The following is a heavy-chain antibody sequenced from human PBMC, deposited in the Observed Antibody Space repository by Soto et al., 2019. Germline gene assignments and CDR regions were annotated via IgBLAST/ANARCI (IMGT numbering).Heavy chain of an antibody. Sequence: GGSLRLFCAASGFTFSSYSMNWVRQAPGKGLEWVSSISSSSSYIYYADSVKGRFTISRDNAKNSLYLQMSSLRAEDTAVYYCARAHCTNGVCPVDYWGQGTLVTVSS. D-gene: IGHD2-8*01. J-gene: IGHJ4*02. CDR3: ARAHCTNGVCPVDY. CDR2: ISSSSSYI. CDR1: GFTFSSYS. V-gene: IGHV3-21*01.